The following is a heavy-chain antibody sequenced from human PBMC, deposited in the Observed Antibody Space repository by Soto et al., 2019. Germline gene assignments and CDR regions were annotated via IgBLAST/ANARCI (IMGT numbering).Heavy chain of an antibody. Sequence: PGGSLRLSCAASGLIFSGSAMHWVRQASGKGLEWVGRIRSKASSYATAYAASVNGRFTISRDDSKNTAYLQMSSLKTEDTAVYYCTNKDYWGQGTLVTVSS. CDR3: TNKDY. J-gene: IGHJ4*02. V-gene: IGHV3-73*01. CDR2: IRSKASSYAT. CDR1: GLIFSGSA.